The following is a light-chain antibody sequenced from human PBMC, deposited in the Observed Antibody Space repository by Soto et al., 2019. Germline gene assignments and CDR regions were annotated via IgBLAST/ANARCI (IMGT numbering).Light chain of an antibody. CDR2: SNY. CDR1: SSNIGSNA. CDR3: AAWDDSLNGPGYV. V-gene: IGLV1-44*01. Sequence: QSVLTQPPSASGTPGQRVTISCSGSSSNIGSNAVHWYQQLPGTAPRLLMYSNYQRPSGVPDRFSGSKSGTSASLAISGLQSEDEADYYCAAWDDSLNGPGYVFGTGTKLTVL. J-gene: IGLJ1*01.